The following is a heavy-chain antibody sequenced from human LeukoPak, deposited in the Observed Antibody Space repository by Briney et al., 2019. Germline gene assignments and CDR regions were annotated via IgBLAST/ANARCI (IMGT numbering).Heavy chain of an antibody. CDR2: ISGSGGST. CDR1: GFTFSSYA. J-gene: IGHJ4*02. Sequence: PGGSLRLSCAASGFTFSSYAMSWVRQAPGKGLEWVSAISGSGGSTYYADSVKGRFTISRDNSKNTLYLQMNSLRAEGTAVYYCAKDQPGNYYDSSGYPEVPFDYWGQGTLVTVSS. D-gene: IGHD3-22*01. CDR3: AKDQPGNYYDSSGYPEVPFDY. V-gene: IGHV3-23*01.